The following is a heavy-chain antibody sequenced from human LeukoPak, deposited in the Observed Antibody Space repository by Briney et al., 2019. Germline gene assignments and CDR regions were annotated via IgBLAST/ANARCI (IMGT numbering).Heavy chain of an antibody. Sequence: ASVTVSCKASGYTFTTYGISWVRQAPGQGLEWMGWISAANGNTNYAQKLQGRVTMTTDTSTSTAYMELRSLRSDDTAVYYCARDHYDILTAYRNWFDPWGQGTLVTVSS. CDR3: ARDHYDILTAYRNWFDP. V-gene: IGHV1-18*01. CDR2: ISAANGNT. CDR1: GYTFTTYG. J-gene: IGHJ5*02. D-gene: IGHD3-9*01.